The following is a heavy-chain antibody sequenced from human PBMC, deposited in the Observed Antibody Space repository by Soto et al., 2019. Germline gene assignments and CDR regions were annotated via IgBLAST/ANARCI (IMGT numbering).Heavy chain of an antibody. D-gene: IGHD1-20*01. J-gene: IGHJ6*03. CDR2: IYYSGST. Sequence: SETLSLTCTVSGGSISSSSYYWGWIRQPPGKGLEWIGRIYYSGSTYYNPSLKSRVTISVDTSKNQFSLKLSSVTAADTAVYYCARGRYSFNWNQADYYYMDVWGKGTTVTVSS. CDR3: ARGRYSFNWNQADYYYMDV. CDR1: GGSISSSSYY. V-gene: IGHV4-39*01.